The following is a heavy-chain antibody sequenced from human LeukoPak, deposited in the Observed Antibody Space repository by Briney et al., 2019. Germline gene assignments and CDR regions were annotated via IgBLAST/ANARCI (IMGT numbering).Heavy chain of an antibody. J-gene: IGHJ6*02. CDR3: ARERGAAGTNNYYYYGMDV. V-gene: IGHV3-21*01. Sequence: GGSLRLSCAASGFTFSSYSMNWVRQAPGKGLEWVSSISSSSSYIYYADSVKGRFTISRDNAKNSLYLQMNSLRAEDTAVYYCARERGAAGTNNYYYYGMDVWGQGTTVTVSS. D-gene: IGHD6-13*01. CDR1: GFTFSSYS. CDR2: ISSSSSYI.